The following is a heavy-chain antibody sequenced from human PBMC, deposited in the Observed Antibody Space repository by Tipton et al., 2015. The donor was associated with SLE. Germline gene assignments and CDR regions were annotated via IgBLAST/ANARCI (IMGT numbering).Heavy chain of an antibody. CDR1: GGSFSGYY. V-gene: IGHV4-34*01. CDR2: INHSGST. D-gene: IGHD3-10*01. Sequence: TLSLTCAVYGGSFSGYYWSWIRQPPGKGLEWIGEINHSGSTNYNPSLKSRVTISVDTSKNQFSLKLSSVTAADTAVYYCARSYYGSGSYSRRGWFDPWGQGTLVTVSS. CDR3: ARSYYGSGSYSRRGWFDP. J-gene: IGHJ5*02.